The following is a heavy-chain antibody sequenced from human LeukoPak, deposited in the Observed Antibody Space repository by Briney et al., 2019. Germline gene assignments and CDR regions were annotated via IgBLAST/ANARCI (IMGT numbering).Heavy chain of an antibody. D-gene: IGHD3-22*01. V-gene: IGHV3-11*01. CDR2: ISSSCSTI. J-gene: IGHJ4*02. CDR3: ARFRSYDSSGYYFPFDY. Sequence: PGGSLRLSCAASGFSFSDYYMSWIRQAPGKGLEWVSYISSSCSTIYYADSVKGRFTISRDNAKNSLYLQMNSLRAEDTAVYYCARFRSYDSSGYYFPFDYWGQGTLVTVSS. CDR1: GFSFSDYY.